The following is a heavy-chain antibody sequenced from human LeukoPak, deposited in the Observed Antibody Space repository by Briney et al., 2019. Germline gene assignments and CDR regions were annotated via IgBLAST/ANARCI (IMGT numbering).Heavy chain of an antibody. CDR3: ARPIVVVTARDAFDI. D-gene: IGHD2-21*02. V-gene: IGHV4-38-2*01. J-gene: IGHJ3*02. CDR2: IYYSGST. Sequence: PSETLSLTCAVSGYSISSGYYWGWIRQPPGKGLEWIGSIYYSGSTYYNPSLKSRVTISVDTSKNQFSLKLSSVTAADTAVYYCARPIVVVTARDAFDIWGQGTMVTVSS. CDR1: GYSISSGYY.